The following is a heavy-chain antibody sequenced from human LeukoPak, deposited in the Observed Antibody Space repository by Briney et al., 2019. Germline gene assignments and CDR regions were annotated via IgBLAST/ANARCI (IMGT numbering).Heavy chain of an antibody. V-gene: IGHV4-59*11. J-gene: IGHJ6*03. CDR2: IYYSGST. CDR3: ARGPPQYYDFWSGQNYYYYYMDV. D-gene: IGHD3-3*01. CDR1: GGSISSHY. Sequence: SETLSLTCTVSGGSISSHYWSWIRQPPGKGLEWIGYIYYSGSTNYNPSLKSRVTISVDTSKNQFSLKLSSVTAADTAVYYCARGPPQYYDFWSGQNYYYYYMDVWGKGTTVTVSS.